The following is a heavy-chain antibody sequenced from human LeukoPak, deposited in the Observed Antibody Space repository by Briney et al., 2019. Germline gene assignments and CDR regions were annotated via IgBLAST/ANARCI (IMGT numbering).Heavy chain of an antibody. Sequence: SETLSLTCTVSGGSISSSSYYWGWIRQPPVKGLEWIGSIYYSGSTYYNPSLKSRVTISVDTSKNQFSLKLSSVTAADTAVYYCAIMMATIGKFDYWGQGTLVTVSS. J-gene: IGHJ4*02. V-gene: IGHV4-39*01. CDR3: AIMMATIGKFDY. CDR2: IYYSGST. CDR1: GGSISSSSYY. D-gene: IGHD5-24*01.